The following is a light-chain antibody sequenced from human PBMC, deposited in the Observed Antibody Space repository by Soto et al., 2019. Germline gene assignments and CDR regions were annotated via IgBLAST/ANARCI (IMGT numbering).Light chain of an antibody. Sequence: DIQMTQCPSTLSASVGKRGPITGLSSQSINDWVAWNQQIPAKAPKLLIYGVSTLESEVPSRFSGSGSGTEFTLTITSPQPDYFATFYCQQYNCYRTGGQGPKVEIK. J-gene: IGKJ1*01. CDR2: GVS. V-gene: IGKV1-5*01. CDR1: QSINDW. CDR3: QQYNCYRT.